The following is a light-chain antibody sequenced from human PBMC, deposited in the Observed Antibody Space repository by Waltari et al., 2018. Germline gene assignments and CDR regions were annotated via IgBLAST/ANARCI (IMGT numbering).Light chain of an antibody. V-gene: IGLV2-14*03. Sequence: QSGLTQPASVSGSPGQSITISCTGTRSDIGYSNFFSWYQQHPGKAPKLVIFDVSRWPSGVSHRFSGSKSGNTASLTISGLQAEDEAAYYCASYTSANTVLFGGGTKVTVL. CDR2: DVS. J-gene: IGLJ2*01. CDR3: ASYTSANTVL. CDR1: RSDIGYSNF.